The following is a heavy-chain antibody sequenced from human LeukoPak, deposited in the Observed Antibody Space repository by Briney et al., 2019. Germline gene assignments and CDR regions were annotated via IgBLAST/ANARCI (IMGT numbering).Heavy chain of an antibody. D-gene: IGHD5-12*01. CDR2: INPNSGGT. J-gene: IGHJ4*02. V-gene: IGHV1-2*02. CDR1: GYTFTGYY. CDR3: ARCRGWYMGYNFDY. Sequence: ASVKVSCKASGYTFTGYYMHWVRQAPGQGLEWMGWINPNSGGTNYAQKFQGRVTMIRDTSISTAYMELSRLRSDDTAVYYCARCRGWYMGYNFDYWGQGTLVTVSS.